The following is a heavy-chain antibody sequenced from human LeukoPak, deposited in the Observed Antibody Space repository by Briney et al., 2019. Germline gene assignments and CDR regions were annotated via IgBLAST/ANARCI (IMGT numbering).Heavy chain of an antibody. CDR1: GFTFSSYE. CDR2: ISSSGSTI. Sequence: PGGSLRLSCAASGFTFSSYEMNWVRQAPGKGLEWVSYISSSGSTIYYADSVKGRFTISRDNAKNSLYLQMNSLRAEDTAVYYCAKGRNWNYGPDAFDIWGQGTMVTVSS. CDR3: AKGRNWNYGPDAFDI. D-gene: IGHD1-7*01. J-gene: IGHJ3*02. V-gene: IGHV3-48*03.